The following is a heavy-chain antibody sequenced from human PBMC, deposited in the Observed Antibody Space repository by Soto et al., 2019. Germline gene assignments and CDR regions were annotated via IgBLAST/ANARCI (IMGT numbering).Heavy chain of an antibody. CDR2: ISAYNGNT. Sequence: ASVKVSCKASGYTFTSYGIIWVRQAPGQGLEWMGWISAYNGNTNYAQKLQGRVTMTTDTSTSTAYMELRSLRSDDTAVYYCARESGSMTYYYDSSAVGYFDYWGQGTLVTVS. V-gene: IGHV1-18*01. CDR1: GYTFTSYG. D-gene: IGHD3-22*01. CDR3: ARESGSMTYYYDSSAVGYFDY. J-gene: IGHJ4*02.